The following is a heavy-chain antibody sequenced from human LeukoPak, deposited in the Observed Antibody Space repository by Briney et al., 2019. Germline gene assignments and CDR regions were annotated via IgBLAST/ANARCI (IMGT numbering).Heavy chain of an antibody. CDR3: ARAVGPFDF. CDR1: GFTLSTYG. V-gene: IGHV3-33*01. J-gene: IGHJ3*01. Sequence: PGRSLRLSCAPSGFTLSTYGMHWVRQAAGKEREWVSVIWHDGSIKYYADSVKGRFTIYRDNSKNTLYLQMNSLRAEDTAVYYCARAVGPFDFWGPGTIVIVSS. CDR2: IWHDGSIK.